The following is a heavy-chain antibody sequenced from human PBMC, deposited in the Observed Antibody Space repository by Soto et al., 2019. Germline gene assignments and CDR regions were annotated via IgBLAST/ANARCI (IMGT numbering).Heavy chain of an antibody. CDR3: AKGVPAATRYFQH. J-gene: IGHJ1*01. Sequence: VQLVESGGGLVQPGGSLRLSCAASGFSFSSYWLHWVRHAPGKGLVWVSRINSDGSSATYADSVKGRFTISRDNAKNTLYLQMNSLTPEDTAVYYGAKGVPAATRYFQHWGQGTLVTVSS. CDR1: GFSFSSYW. CDR2: INSDGSSA. D-gene: IGHD2-2*01. V-gene: IGHV3-74*01.